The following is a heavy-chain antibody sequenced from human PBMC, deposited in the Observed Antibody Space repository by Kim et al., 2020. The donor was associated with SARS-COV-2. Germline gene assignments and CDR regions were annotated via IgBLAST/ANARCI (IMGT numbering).Heavy chain of an antibody. CDR3: ASEPMVRGVGWFDP. D-gene: IGHD3-10*01. CDR1: GGTFSSYA. CDR2: IIPIFGTA. J-gene: IGHJ5*02. Sequence: SVKVSCKASGGTFSSYAISWVRQAPGQGLEWMGGIIPIFGTANYAQKFQGRVTITADESTSTAYMELSSLRSEDTAVYYCASEPMVRGVGWFDPWGQGTLVTVSS. V-gene: IGHV1-69*13.